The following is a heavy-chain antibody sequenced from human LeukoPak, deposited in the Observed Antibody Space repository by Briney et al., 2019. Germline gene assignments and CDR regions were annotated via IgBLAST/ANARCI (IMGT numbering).Heavy chain of an antibody. CDR2: IYSGGST. Sequence: GGSLRLSCAASGFTFSSNYMSWVRQAPGKGLEWVSVIYSGGSTYYSDSVKGRFTISRDNSKNTLYLQMNSLTAEDTAVYYCARAGRIAVAGYYYYGMDVWGKGTTVTVSS. D-gene: IGHD6-19*01. CDR1: GFTFSSNY. J-gene: IGHJ6*04. CDR3: ARAGRIAVAGYYYYGMDV. V-gene: IGHV3-53*01.